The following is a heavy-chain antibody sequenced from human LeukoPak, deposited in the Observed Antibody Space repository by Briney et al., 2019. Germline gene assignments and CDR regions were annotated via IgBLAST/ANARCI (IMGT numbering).Heavy chain of an antibody. J-gene: IGHJ4*02. CDR3: TRGSLSGSSRDY. Sequence: ASVRVSCKASGYTFTGYDINWVRQATGQGLEWMGWMNPDTGDTGYAQKFQGRVTMTRNTSMDTAYMELSGLRSEDSAVYYCTRGSLSGSSRDYWGQGTLVTVSS. V-gene: IGHV1-8*01. CDR1: GYTFTGYD. D-gene: IGHD1-26*01. CDR2: MNPDTGDT.